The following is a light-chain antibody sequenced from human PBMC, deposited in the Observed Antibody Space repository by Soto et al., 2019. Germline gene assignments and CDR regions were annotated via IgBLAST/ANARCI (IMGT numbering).Light chain of an antibody. Sequence: EILLTQSPSTLSLSPGEIATLSCRASQSVDSYLAWHQQKVGQAPRLLIYEASNRATGIPARFSGSGSGTDFTLTISRLEPEDFAVYYCQHRSNWPPTFGQGTKVDIK. J-gene: IGKJ1*01. CDR2: EAS. CDR3: QHRSNWPPT. CDR1: QSVDSY. V-gene: IGKV3-11*01.